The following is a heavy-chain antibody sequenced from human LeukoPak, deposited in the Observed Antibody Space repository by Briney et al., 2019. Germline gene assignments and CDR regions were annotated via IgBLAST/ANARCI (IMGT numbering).Heavy chain of an antibody. CDR2: IYYSGTT. CDR3: ARVYCSGGSCYVDY. D-gene: IGHD2-15*01. J-gene: IGHJ4*02. Sequence: SQTLSLTCTVSVGSISSGGYHWSWIRQHPGKGLEWIGHIYYSGTTYYNPTLKRRVTVSIDTSKKQFSLKLSSVTAADTAVYYCARVYCSGGSCYVDYWGQGTLVTVSP. CDR1: VGSISSGGYH. V-gene: IGHV4-31*03.